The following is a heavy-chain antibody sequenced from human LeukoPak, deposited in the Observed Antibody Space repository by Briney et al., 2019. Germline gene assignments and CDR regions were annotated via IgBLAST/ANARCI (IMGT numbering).Heavy chain of an antibody. D-gene: IGHD6-19*01. J-gene: IGHJ4*02. Sequence: PGGSLRLSCAASGFTFSNYDMNWVRQAPGKGLEWVSYISSSSSTIYYADPVKGRFTISRDNAKNSLYLQMNSLRAEDTAVYYCARDRIAVAGIFDYWGQGTLVTVSS. CDR3: ARDRIAVAGIFDY. V-gene: IGHV3-48*01. CDR2: ISSSSSTI. CDR1: GFTFSNYD.